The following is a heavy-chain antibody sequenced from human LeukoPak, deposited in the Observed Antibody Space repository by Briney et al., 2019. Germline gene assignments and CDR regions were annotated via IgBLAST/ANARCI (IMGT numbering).Heavy chain of an antibody. CDR1: GFTFSSYW. CDR3: ARGSFWSGYHPHHYYMDV. V-gene: IGHV3-23*01. CDR2: ISGSGGST. D-gene: IGHD3-3*01. J-gene: IGHJ6*03. Sequence: GGSLRLSCAASGFTFSSYWMSWVRQAPGKGLEWVSAISGSGGSTYYADSVKGRFTISRDNSKNTLYLQMNSLRAEDTAVYYCARGSFWSGYHPHHYYMDVWGKETTVTVSS.